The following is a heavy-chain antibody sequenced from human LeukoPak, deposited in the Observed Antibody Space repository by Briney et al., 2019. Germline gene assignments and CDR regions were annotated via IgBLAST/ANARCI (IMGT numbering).Heavy chain of an antibody. J-gene: IGHJ4*02. CDR1: GFSFDDYA. V-gene: IGHV3-43*02. CDR2: ISGDGGRT. D-gene: IGHD3-22*01. CDR3: VIYIHDRGYPDY. Sequence: SGGSLRLSCAASGFSFDDYAMHWVRQAPGKGLEWVSLISGDGGRTFYADSVKGRFTISRDNSKNSLYLQMNSVRTEDSALYYCVIYIHDRGYPDYWGQGTLVTVSS.